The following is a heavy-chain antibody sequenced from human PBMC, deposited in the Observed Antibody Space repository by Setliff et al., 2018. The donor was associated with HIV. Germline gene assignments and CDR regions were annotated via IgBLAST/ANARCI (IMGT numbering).Heavy chain of an antibody. V-gene: IGHV4-39*01. CDR1: SFSTYW. D-gene: IGHD3-16*01. CDR3: ARLGPHLDL. J-gene: IGHJ5*02. Sequence: SFSTYWMSWVRQAPGKGLQCIGILYYGESKYYYPSLQSRVTMSIDSSRNQFSLRLKSVTAADTGLYFCARLGPHLDLWGQGMLVTVSS. CDR2: LYYGESK.